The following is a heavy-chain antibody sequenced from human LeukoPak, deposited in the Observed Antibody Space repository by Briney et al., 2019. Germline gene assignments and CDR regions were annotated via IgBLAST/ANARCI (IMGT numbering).Heavy chain of an antibody. CDR3: ARGAHYAWNS. J-gene: IGHJ4*02. CDR1: GGSISSHY. D-gene: IGHD3-16*01. V-gene: IGHV4-59*11. Sequence: PSGTLSLTCTVSGGSISSHYWSWIRQPPGKGLEWIGYIYYSGSTNYNPSLKSRVTISVDKSKNQFSLTLTSVTAADTAVYFCARGAHYAWNSWGQGTLVTVSS. CDR2: IYYSGST.